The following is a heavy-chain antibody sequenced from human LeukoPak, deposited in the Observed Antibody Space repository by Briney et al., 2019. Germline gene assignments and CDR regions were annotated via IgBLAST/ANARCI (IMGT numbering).Heavy chain of an antibody. J-gene: IGHJ3*02. Sequence: SETLSLTCTVSGVSISSSGYYWGCIRQPPGKGLEWIGSIYYSGSTYYNPSLKSRVTISVDTSKNQFSLKLSSVTAADTAVYYCERHRGKYSPHDAFDIWGQGTMVTVSS. D-gene: IGHD5-18*01. V-gene: IGHV4-39*01. CDR1: GVSISSSGYY. CDR3: ERHRGKYSPHDAFDI. CDR2: IYYSGST.